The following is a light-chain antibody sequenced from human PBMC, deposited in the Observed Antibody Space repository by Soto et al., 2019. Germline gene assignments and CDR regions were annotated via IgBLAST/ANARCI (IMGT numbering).Light chain of an antibody. Sequence: IRVTQSPSSLTASTGDRITITCRASQNVSTYLDWYQQQQGRAPKLLIYAASTLQGGVPSRFSGSGSGTDFSLTISSLRSEDFATYYCQQYYRFPWTFVQGTKV. CDR2: AAS. J-gene: IGKJ1*01. CDR1: QNVSTY. V-gene: IGKV1-8*01. CDR3: QQYYRFPWT.